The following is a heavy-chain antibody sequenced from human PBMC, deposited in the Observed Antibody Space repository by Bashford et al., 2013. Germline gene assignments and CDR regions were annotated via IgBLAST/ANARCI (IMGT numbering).Heavy chain of an antibody. V-gene: IGHV1-69*06. CDR2: IIPIFGTA. D-gene: IGHD3-16*01. Sequence: SVKVSCKASGGTFSSYAISWVRQAPGQGLEWMGGIIPIFGTANYAQKFQGRVTITADKSTSTAYMELSSLRSEDTAVYYCARDKITFGGVLIPFDYWGQGTLVTVSS. J-gene: IGHJ4*02. CDR3: ARDKITFGGVLIPFDY. CDR1: GGTFSSYA.